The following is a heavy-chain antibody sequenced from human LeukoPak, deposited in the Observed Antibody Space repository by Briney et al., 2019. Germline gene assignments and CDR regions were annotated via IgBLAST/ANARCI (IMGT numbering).Heavy chain of an antibody. V-gene: IGHV1-69*05. D-gene: IGHD7-27*01. CDR2: IIPIFGTA. J-gene: IGHJ5*02. CDR3: KTGGTHWFDP. Sequence: SVKVSCKASGGTFSSYAISWVRQAPGQGLEWMGGIIPIFGTANYAQKFQGRVTITRNTSISTAYMELSSLRSEDTAVYYCKTGGTHWFDPWGQGTLVTVSS. CDR1: GGTFSSYA.